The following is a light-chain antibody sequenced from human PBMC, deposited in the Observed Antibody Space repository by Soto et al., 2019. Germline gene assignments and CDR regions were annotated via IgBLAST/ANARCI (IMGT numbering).Light chain of an antibody. CDR2: EVS. J-gene: IGLJ2*01. Sequence: QSALTQPASVSGSPGQSITISSTGTSSDVGSYNLVSWYQQHPGKTPKIMIYEVSKRPSGVSNRFSGSKSGNTASLTISGLQAEDEADYYCCSYAGSSTFVFGGGTKLTVL. CDR3: CSYAGSSTFV. V-gene: IGLV2-23*02. CDR1: SSDVGSYNL.